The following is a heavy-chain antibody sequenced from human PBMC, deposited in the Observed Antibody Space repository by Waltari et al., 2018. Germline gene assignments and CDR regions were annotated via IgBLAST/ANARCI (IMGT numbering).Heavy chain of an antibody. CDR2: INAGNGNT. CDR1: GYTFTSYA. CDR3: ASIAVADPYYYYGMDV. D-gene: IGHD6-19*01. J-gene: IGHJ6*02. Sequence: QVQLVQSGAEVKKPGASVKVSCKASGYTFTSYAMHWVRQAPGQRLEWMGWINAGNGNTKYSQKFQGRVTITRDTSASTAYMELSSLRSEDTAVYYCASIAVADPYYYYGMDVWGQGTTVTVSS. V-gene: IGHV1-3*01.